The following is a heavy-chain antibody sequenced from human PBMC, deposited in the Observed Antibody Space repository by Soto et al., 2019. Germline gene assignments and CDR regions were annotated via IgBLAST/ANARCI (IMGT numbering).Heavy chain of an antibody. CDR2: INPNSGGT. Sequence: ASVKVSCKASGYTFTGYYMHWVRQAPGQGLEWMGWINPNSGGTNYAQKFQGWVTMTRDMSISTAYMELSRLRSDDTAVYYCAGSNQPGIAVAGIDNWFDPWGQGTLVTVSS. D-gene: IGHD6-19*01. CDR3: AGSNQPGIAVAGIDNWFDP. J-gene: IGHJ5*02. CDR1: GYTFTGYY. V-gene: IGHV1-2*04.